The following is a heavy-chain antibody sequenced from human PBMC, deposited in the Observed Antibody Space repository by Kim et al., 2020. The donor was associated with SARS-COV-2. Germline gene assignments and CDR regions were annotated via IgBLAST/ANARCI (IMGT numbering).Heavy chain of an antibody. Sequence: SPSIEGQVTISADKSSSTAYLQWGSLKASDTAMYYCARRYGDYADFNYWGQGTLVTVSS. J-gene: IGHJ4*02. D-gene: IGHD4-17*01. CDR3: ARRYGDYADFNY. V-gene: IGHV5-51*01.